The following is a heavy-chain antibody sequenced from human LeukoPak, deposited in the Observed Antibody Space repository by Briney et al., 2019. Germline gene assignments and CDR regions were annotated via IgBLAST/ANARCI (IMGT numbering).Heavy chain of an antibody. J-gene: IGHJ4*02. D-gene: IGHD5-18*01. CDR2: IHYSGST. V-gene: IGHV4-59*11. Sequence: PSETLSLTCSVSGASISSHYWSWIRQPPGKGLEWIGYIHYSGSTNCNPSLKSRVTISLDTSKNQFSLKLTSVTAADTAVYYCARGGSYGQPYYFDYWGQGTLVTVSS. CDR1: GASISSHY. CDR3: ARGGSYGQPYYFDY.